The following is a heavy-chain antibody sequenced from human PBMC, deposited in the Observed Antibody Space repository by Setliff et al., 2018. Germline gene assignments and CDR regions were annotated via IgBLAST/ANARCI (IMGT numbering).Heavy chain of an antibody. D-gene: IGHD4-4*01. J-gene: IGHJ4*02. Sequence: QPGGSLRLSCAASGFSFSSYAMSWVRQAPGKGLEWVSAISGSGGDTYYADSMKGRFTISRDNSKNTLFLQMNSLTAEDTAMYYCATLSNYLNYWGQGTLVTVSS. CDR2: ISGSGGDT. CDR1: GFSFSSYA. V-gene: IGHV3-23*01. CDR3: ATLSNYLNY.